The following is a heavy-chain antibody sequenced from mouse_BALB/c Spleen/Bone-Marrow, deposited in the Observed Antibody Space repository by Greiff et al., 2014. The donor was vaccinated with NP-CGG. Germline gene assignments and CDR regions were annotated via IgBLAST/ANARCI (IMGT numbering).Heavy chain of an antibody. CDR1: GYTFTSYW. CDR3: TRDNWDY. D-gene: IGHD4-1*01. Sequence: VQLQQSGAELVRPGASVKLSCKASGYTFTSYWINWVKQRPGQGLEWIGNIFPSETYTNYNQKFKDKATLTVGKSSSTAYMQLSSPTSEDSAVYYCTRDNWDYWGQGTTLTVSS. V-gene: IGHV1-69*02. CDR2: IFPSETYT. J-gene: IGHJ2*01.